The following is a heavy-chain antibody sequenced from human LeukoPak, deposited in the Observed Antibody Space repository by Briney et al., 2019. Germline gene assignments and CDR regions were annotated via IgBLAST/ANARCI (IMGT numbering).Heavy chain of an antibody. V-gene: IGHV3-23*01. Sequence: GGSLRLSCTASGFTFITYAMTWVRQAPGKGRDWVSAIGASGAETYYADSAKGRFTVSRDNSKNTLYLQMSSLRADDTAVYFCAKRPRDSSGYYLGAFDGWGQGTTVTVSS. CDR1: GFTFITYA. CDR3: AKRPRDSSGYYLGAFDG. CDR2: IGASGAET. D-gene: IGHD3-22*01. J-gene: IGHJ3*01.